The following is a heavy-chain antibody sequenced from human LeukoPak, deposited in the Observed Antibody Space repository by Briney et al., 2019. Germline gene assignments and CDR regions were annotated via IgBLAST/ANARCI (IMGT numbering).Heavy chain of an antibody. CDR3: TREGVYSPDPSSYHRDAFDI. V-gene: IGHV1-69*04. CDR1: GYTFSGYY. J-gene: IGHJ3*02. CDR2: IIPILDVA. Sequence: SVKVSCKASGYTFSGYYLHWVRQAPGQGLEWMGRIIPILDVANFAQKFQGRVSITADKSTNTAHMELTSLRSEDTAVYYCTREGVYSPDPSSYHRDAFDIWGQGTVVTVSS. D-gene: IGHD3-22*01.